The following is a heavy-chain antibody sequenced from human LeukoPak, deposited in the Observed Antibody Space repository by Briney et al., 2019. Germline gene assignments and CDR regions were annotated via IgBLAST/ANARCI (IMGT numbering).Heavy chain of an antibody. J-gene: IGHJ5*02. D-gene: IGHD2-2*01. CDR3: ARQGYCSSTSCYGSWFDP. Sequence: GESLKISCKGSGYSFTSYWIGWVRQMPGKGLEWMGIIYPGDSDTRCSPSFQGQVTISADKSISTAYLQWSSLKASDTAMYYCARQGYCSSTSCYGSWFDPWGQGTLVTVSS. CDR2: IYPGDSDT. CDR1: GYSFTSYW. V-gene: IGHV5-51*01.